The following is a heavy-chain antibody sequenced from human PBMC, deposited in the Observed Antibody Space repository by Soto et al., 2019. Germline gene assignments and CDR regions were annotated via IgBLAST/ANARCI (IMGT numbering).Heavy chain of an antibody. CDR2: ISGSAGST. D-gene: IGHD2-2*01. V-gene: IGHV3-23*01. CDR1: GFIFSNYA. Sequence: EVQLLESGGGVVQPGGSLRLSCAASGFIFSNYAMSWVRQAPGKGLEWVSGISGSAGSTYNADSVKGRFTISRDNSKNTMYMQMSSLRAEDTAVCYCAKKSTDSSGYFDSWGQGTLVTVSS. J-gene: IGHJ4*02. CDR3: AKKSTDSSGYFDS.